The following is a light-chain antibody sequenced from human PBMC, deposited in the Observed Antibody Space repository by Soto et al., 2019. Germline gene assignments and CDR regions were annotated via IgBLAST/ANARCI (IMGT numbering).Light chain of an antibody. CDR1: QSVSSNY. Sequence: PGARVTLSCRASQSVSSNYLIWFQQKPGQAPRLLICGAFTRATGIPARFSGSGSGTDFTLTISSLQPEDFAVYDCQQDYNSPPTFGQGTKVEIK. CDR2: GAF. J-gene: IGKJ1*01. CDR3: QQDYNSPPT. V-gene: IGKV3D-7*01.